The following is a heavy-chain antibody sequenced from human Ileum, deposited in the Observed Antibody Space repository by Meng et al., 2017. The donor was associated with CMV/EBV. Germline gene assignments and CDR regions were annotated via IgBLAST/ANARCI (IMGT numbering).Heavy chain of an antibody. CDR2: ITSSGNMM. Sequence: GGSLRLSCVSSGFTFENYEMYWVRQAPGTGLEWISYITSSGNMMHYADSVKGRFTVSRDNAKNSLFLQMSSLRADDTATYFCARVPLVARRAYLDYWGQGTLVTVSS. V-gene: IGHV3-48*03. J-gene: IGHJ4*02. CDR1: GFTFENYE. D-gene: IGHD5-12*01. CDR3: ARVPLVARRAYLDY.